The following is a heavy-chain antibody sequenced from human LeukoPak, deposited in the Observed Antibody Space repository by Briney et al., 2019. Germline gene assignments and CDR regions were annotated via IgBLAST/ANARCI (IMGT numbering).Heavy chain of an antibody. V-gene: IGHV1-46*01. CDR1: GYTFTSNY. J-gene: IGHJ5*02. CDR3: ARDNSVRDEAWWFNP. Sequence: ASVKVSCKAFGYTFTSNYMHWVRQTPGQGPEWMGVISPSGGSTTYARKFQGRVTLTRDMSTSTDYLELSSLRSEDTAVYYCARDNSVRDEAWWFNPWGQGTLVTVSS. CDR2: ISPSGGST. D-gene: IGHD5-24*01.